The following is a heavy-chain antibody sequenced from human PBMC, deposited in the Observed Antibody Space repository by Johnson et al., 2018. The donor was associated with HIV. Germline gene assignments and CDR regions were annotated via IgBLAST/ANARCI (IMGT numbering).Heavy chain of an antibody. CDR2: IKQDGSEK. J-gene: IGHJ3*02. CDR3: ARGCRDGYTCDAFDI. D-gene: IGHD5-24*01. Sequence: VQLVESGGGLVQPGGSLRLSCAASGFTFSDYWMSWVRQAPGKGLEWVANIKQDGSEKYYADSVKGRLTISRDNSKGTLYLQMDGLRPEETALYYCARGCRDGYTCDAFDIWGQGTMVTVSS. V-gene: IGHV3-7*01. CDR1: GFTFSDYW.